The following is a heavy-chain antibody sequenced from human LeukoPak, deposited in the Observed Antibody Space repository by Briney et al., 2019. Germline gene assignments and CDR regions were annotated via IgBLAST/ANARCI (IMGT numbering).Heavy chain of an antibody. D-gene: IGHD5-18*01. CDR3: ARGYSYGFHY. J-gene: IGHJ4*02. CDR1: GFTFSSYN. V-gene: IGHV3-48*02. Sequence: GGSLRLSCAASGFTFSSYNMNWVRQAPGKGLEWVSYISSSSSTIYYADSVRGRFTISRDNAKNSLYPQVNSLRDEDTAVYYCARGYSYGFHYWGQGTLVTVSS. CDR2: ISSSSSTI.